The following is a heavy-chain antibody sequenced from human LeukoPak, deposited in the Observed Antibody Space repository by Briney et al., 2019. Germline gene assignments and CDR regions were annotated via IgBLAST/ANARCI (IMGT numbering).Heavy chain of an antibody. Sequence: PSETLSLTCAVSGGSISSGGYSWSWIRQPPGKGLEWIGYIYYSGSTYYNPSLKSRVTISVDTSKNQFSLKLSSVTAADTAVYYCARPSGGRYMDVWGKGTTVTISS. D-gene: IGHD2-15*01. CDR3: ARPSGGRYMDV. CDR1: GGSISSGGYS. V-gene: IGHV4-30-2*03. J-gene: IGHJ6*03. CDR2: IYYSGST.